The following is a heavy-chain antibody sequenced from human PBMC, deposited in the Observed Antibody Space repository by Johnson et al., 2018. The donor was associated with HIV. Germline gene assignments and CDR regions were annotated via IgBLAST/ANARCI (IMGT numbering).Heavy chain of an antibody. CDR2: IKEDGSEK. D-gene: IGHD1-26*01. CDR1: GFTFSSNW. V-gene: IGHV3-7*02. CDR3: ARGIVGATYAFDI. J-gene: IGHJ3*02. Sequence: VQLVESGGGLVQPGGSLRLSCAASGFTFSSNWMNWVRQAPGKGLQWVANIKEDGSEKYYVDSVRGRFTISRDNSKNTLYLQMNSLRAEDTAVYYCARGIVGATYAFDIWGQGTMVTVSS.